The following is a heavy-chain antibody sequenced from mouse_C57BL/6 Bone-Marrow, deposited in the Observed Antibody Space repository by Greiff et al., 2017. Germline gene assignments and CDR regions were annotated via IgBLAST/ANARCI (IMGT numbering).Heavy chain of an antibody. CDR2: INPSNGGT. CDR1: GYTFTSYY. V-gene: IGHV1S81*02. J-gene: IGHJ2*01. Sequence: QVQLQQSGAELVKPGASVKLSCKASGYTFTSYYMYWVKQRPGQGLEWIGEINPSNGGTNFNEKFKSKATLPVDKSSSTAYMQLSSLTSEDSAVYYCTRWTYDGYFGYWGQGTTLTVSS. CDR3: TRWTYDGYFGY. D-gene: IGHD2-3*01.